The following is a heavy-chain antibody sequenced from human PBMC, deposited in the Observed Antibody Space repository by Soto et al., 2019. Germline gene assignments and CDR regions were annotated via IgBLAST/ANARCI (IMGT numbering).Heavy chain of an antibody. Sequence: PGGSLRLSWAASGFTFSDHYMDWVRQAPGKGLEWVGRTRNKANSYTTEYAASVKGRFTISRDDSKNSLYLQMNSLKTEDTAVYYCARGGKGGSYYSTIYYYGMDVWGQGTTVTVSS. CDR1: GFTFSDHY. V-gene: IGHV3-72*01. D-gene: IGHD1-26*01. J-gene: IGHJ6*02. CDR2: TRNKANSYTT. CDR3: ARGGKGGSYYSTIYYYGMDV.